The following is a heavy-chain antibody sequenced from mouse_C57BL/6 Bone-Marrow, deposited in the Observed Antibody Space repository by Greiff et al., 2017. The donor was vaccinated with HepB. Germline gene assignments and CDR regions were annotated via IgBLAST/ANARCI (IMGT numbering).Heavy chain of an antibody. CDR3: VREGITTVDGWYFDV. CDR2: IRSKSSNYAT. CDR1: GFTFNTYA. J-gene: IGHJ1*03. V-gene: IGHV10-3*01. Sequence: EVQRVESGGGLVQPKGSLKLSCAASGFTFNTYAMHWVRQAPGKGLEWVARIRSKSSNYATYYADSVKDRFTISRDDSQSMLYLQMNNLKTEDTAMYYCVREGITTVDGWYFDVWGTGTTVTVSS. D-gene: IGHD1-1*01.